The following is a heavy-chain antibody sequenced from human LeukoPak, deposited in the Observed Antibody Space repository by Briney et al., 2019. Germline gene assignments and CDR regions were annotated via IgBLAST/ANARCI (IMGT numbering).Heavy chain of an antibody. CDR3: ATGYSSGWYFYFQH. Sequence: GGSLRLSCAASGFTFSRYWMSWVRQAPGKGLEWVANIKQDGGEIYYVDSVKGQFTISRDNAKNSLSLRMNSLSAEDTAVYYCATGYSSGWYFYFQHWGQGSLVSVSS. V-gene: IGHV3-7*01. CDR1: GFTFSRYW. D-gene: IGHD6-19*01. CDR2: IKQDGGEI. J-gene: IGHJ1*01.